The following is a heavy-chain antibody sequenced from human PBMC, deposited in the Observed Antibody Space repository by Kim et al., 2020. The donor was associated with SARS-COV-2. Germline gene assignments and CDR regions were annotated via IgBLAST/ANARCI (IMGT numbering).Heavy chain of an antibody. Sequence: ASVKVSCKTSGYTFLDYGISWMRQAPGQGLEWMGWINPYNDNTKYEQRLQGRVTMTTDRSTSTVYLELRSLRPDATAVYFCARPRTAAAWDAFDTWGQAT. CDR2: INPYNDNT. D-gene: IGHD6-25*01. V-gene: IGHV1-18*01. J-gene: IGHJ3*02. CDR3: ARPRTAAAWDAFDT. CDR1: GYTFLDYG.